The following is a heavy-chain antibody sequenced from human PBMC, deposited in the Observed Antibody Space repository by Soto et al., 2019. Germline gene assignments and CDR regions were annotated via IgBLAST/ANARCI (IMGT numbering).Heavy chain of an antibody. J-gene: IGHJ4*02. D-gene: IGHD3-10*02. CDR3: ARDMSVDQFANYYFDY. CDR2: INPNVDTT. V-gene: IGHV1-46*03. CDR1: GYTFTSYY. Sequence: ASVKVSCKASGYTFTSYYVHWVRQAPGQGLEWMGIINPNVDTTAYAQKFQGRVTMTSDTSTSTLYMELSSLRSDDTAVYYCARDMSVDQFANYYFDYWGQGTLVTVSS.